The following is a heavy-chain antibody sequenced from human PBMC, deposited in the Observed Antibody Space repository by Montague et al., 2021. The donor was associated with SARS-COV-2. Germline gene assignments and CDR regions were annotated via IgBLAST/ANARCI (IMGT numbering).Heavy chain of an antibody. D-gene: IGHD4-23*01. J-gene: IGHJ4*02. V-gene: IGHV2-70*01. CDR1: GFSLSTSGMC. Sequence: PALVKPTQTLTLTCTFSGFSLSTSGMCVSWIRQPPGKALEWLTLIDWDDDTYYSTSLKTRLTISKDTSKNQVVLTMTNMDPVDTATYYCARSYGTTVVTRAFDCWGQGTLGPVSS. CDR3: ARSYGTTVVTRAFDC. CDR2: IDWDDDT.